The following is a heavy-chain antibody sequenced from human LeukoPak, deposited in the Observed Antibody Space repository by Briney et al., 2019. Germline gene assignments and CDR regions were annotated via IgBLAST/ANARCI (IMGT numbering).Heavy chain of an antibody. Sequence: GGSLRLSCAVSGITLSNYGMSWVRQAPGKGLEWVAGISDSGGSTNYADSVKGRFTISRDNPKNTLYLQVNSLRAEDTAVYFCAKRGVVIRVILVGFHKEAYYFDSWGQGALVTVSS. D-gene: IGHD3-22*01. CDR3: AKRGVVIRVILVGFHKEAYYFDS. CDR1: GITLSNYG. CDR2: ISDSGGST. J-gene: IGHJ4*02. V-gene: IGHV3-23*01.